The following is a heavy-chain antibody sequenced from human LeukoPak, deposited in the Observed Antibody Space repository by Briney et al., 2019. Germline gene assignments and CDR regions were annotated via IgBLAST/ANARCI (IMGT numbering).Heavy chain of an antibody. CDR2: IGVGGRPT. J-gene: IGHJ6*02. D-gene: IGHD3-10*01. V-gene: IGHV3-48*01. CDR3: AKNTWKSSDSGRGRMDV. Sequence: GGSLRLSCAASGFSFSHYSMTWARQASGKGLEWISYIGVGGRPTNYADSVKTRFTISRDDAQNSLYLQMNSLRAEDTAVYYCAKNTWKSSDSGRGRMDVWGQGTTVTVSS. CDR1: GFSFSHYS.